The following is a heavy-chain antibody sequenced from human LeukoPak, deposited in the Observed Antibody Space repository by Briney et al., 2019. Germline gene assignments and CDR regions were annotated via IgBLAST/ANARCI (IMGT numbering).Heavy chain of an antibody. CDR3: ARVGILRFPSNWFDP. CDR2: XXYSGST. J-gene: IGHJ5*02. V-gene: IGHV4-59*01. CDR1: GASISSYY. D-gene: IGHD3-3*01. Sequence: PSETLSLTCTVSGASISSYYWXXXXXXXXXXXXXXXYXXYSGSTRYXXSLXXXXXXXVDTXKXXFSLKLSSVTAADTAVYYCARVGILRFPSNWFDPWGQGTLVTVSS.